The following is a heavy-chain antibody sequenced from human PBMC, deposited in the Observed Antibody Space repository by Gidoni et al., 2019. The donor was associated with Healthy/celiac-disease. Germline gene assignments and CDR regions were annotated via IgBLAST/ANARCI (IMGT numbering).Heavy chain of an antibody. CDR3: ARGRRPGDYGYNWFDP. V-gene: IGHV4-34*01. CDR1: GGSFSGYY. D-gene: IGHD4-17*01. CDR2: INHSGST. Sequence: QVQLQQWGAGLLKPSETLSLTCAVYGGSFSGYYWSWIRQPPGKGLEWIGEINHSGSTNYNPSLKSRVTISVDTSKNQFSLKLSSVTAADTAVYYCARGRRPGDYGYNWFDPWGQGTLVTVSS. J-gene: IGHJ5*02.